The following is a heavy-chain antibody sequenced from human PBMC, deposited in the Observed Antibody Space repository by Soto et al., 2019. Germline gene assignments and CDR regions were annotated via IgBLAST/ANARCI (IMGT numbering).Heavy chain of an antibody. D-gene: IGHD4-17*01. Sequence: GGSLRLSCAASGFTFSSYSMSWVRQAPGKGLEWVSAISGSGGSTYYADSVKGRFTISRDNSKNTLYLQMNSLRAEDTAVYYCAKVFLRWYYFDYWGQGTLVTVSS. CDR1: GFTFSSYS. CDR3: AKVFLRWYYFDY. V-gene: IGHV3-23*01. J-gene: IGHJ4*02. CDR2: ISGSGGST.